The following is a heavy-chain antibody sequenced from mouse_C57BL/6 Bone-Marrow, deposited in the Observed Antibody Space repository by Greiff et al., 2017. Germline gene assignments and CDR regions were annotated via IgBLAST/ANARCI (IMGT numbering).Heavy chain of an antibody. CDR1: GYTFTSYW. D-gene: IGHD2-4*01. J-gene: IGHJ1*03. CDR2: IHPSDSDT. CDR3: ATSRGIYYDDGGDWYFDV. V-gene: IGHV1-74*01. Sequence: VQLQQPGAELVKPGASVKVSCKASGYTFTSYWMHWVQQSPGQGLEWIARIHPSDSDTNYLHKFKGHATLTVDKSSSTAYMQLTRLASEDSAVYYCATSRGIYYDDGGDWYFDVWGTGTTVTVSS.